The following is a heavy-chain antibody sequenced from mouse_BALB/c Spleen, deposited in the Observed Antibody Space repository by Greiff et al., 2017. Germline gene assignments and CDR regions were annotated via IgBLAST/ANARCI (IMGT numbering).Heavy chain of an antibody. J-gene: IGHJ3*01. Sequence: EVKLQESGPELVKPGASVKISCKASGYTFTDYNMHWVKQSHGKSLEWIGYIYPYNGGTGYNQKFKSKATLTVDNSSSTAYMELRSLTSEDSAVYYCARGGKEAWFAYWGQGTLVTVSA. V-gene: IGHV1S29*02. CDR1: GYTFTDYN. D-gene: IGHD2-1*01. CDR2: IYPYNGGT. CDR3: ARGGKEAWFAY.